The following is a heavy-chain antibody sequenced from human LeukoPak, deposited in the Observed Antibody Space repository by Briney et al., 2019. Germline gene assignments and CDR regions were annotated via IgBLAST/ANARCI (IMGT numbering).Heavy chain of an antibody. D-gene: IGHD6-13*01. CDR2: MNPNSGNT. CDR3: ARAGYSSSWYRDYWFDP. J-gene: IGHJ5*02. V-gene: IGHV1-8*01. CDR1: GYTFTSYD. Sequence: ASVKVSCKASGYTFTSYDINWVRQATGQGLEWMGWMNPNSGNTGYAQKFQGRVTMTRNTSISTAYMELSRLRSDDTAVYYCARAGYSSSWYRDYWFDPWGQGTLVTVSS.